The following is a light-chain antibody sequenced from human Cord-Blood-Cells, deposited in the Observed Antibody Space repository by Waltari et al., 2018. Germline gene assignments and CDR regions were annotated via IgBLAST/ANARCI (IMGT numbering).Light chain of an antibody. V-gene: IGKV3-20*01. CDR2: GAS. CDR3: QQYGSSPIT. Sequence: EIVLTQSPGTLSLSTGERATLSCRASQSVSSSYLAWYQQKPGQAPRLRIYGASSRATGIPDRFSVSGSGTDFTLTISRLEPEDFAVYYCQQYGSSPITVGQGTRLEIK. J-gene: IGKJ5*01. CDR1: QSVSSSY.